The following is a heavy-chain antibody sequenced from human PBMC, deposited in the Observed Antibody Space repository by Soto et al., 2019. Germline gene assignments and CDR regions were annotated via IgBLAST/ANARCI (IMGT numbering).Heavy chain of an antibody. CDR2: ISYDGSNK. J-gene: IGHJ6*02. D-gene: IGHD2-15*01. CDR3: ARDKSVVVVAATPPYYYGMDV. Sequence: GGSLRLSCAASGFTFSSYAMHWVRQAPGKGLEWVAVISYDGSNKYYADSVKGRFTISRDNSKNTLYLQMNSLRAEDTAVYYCARDKSVVVVAATPPYYYGMDVWGQGTTVTVSS. CDR1: GFTFSSYA. V-gene: IGHV3-30-3*01.